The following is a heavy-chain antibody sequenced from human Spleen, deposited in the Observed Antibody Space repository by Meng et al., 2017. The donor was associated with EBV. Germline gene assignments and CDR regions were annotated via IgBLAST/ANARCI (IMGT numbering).Heavy chain of an antibody. CDR2: IYYSGST. V-gene: IGHV4-61*01. CDR3: ARDQSGLSGFGP. D-gene: IGHD5-12*01. CDR1: GASVSSGSYH. Sequence: QVQLQESGPELVKPSETLSLTCTVSGASVSSGSYHWNWIRQPPGKGLEWIGDIYYSGSTNYNPSLKSRVTISVDTSKNQFSPKLRSVTAADTAVYYCARDQSGLSGFGPWGQGTLVTVSS. J-gene: IGHJ5*02.